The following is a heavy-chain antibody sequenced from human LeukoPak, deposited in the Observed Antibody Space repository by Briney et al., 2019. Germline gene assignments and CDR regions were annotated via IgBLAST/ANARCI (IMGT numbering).Heavy chain of an antibody. CDR3: ARDDLSITMIVVGSDAFDI. J-gene: IGHJ3*02. CDR1: GYTFTSYG. V-gene: IGHV1-18*01. Sequence: ASVKVSCKASGYTFTSYGISWVRQAPGQGLEWMGWISAYNGNTNYAQKLQGRVTMTTDTSTSTAYMELRSLRSDDTAVYYCARDDLSITMIVVGSDAFDIWGQGTMVTVSP. CDR2: ISAYNGNT. D-gene: IGHD3-22*01.